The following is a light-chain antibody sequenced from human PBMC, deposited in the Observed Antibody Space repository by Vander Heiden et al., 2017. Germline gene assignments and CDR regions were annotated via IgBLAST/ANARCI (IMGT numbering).Light chain of an antibody. Sequence: SSSSLSASVGDRVTITCRASQSMSSYLNWYHQKPGKAPKLLIYAASSLQSGVPSRFSGSGSGTDFTLTISSLQPEDFATYYCQQSYSTPRALTFGGGTKVEIK. CDR1: QSMSSY. CDR2: AAS. V-gene: IGKV1-39*01. J-gene: IGKJ4*01. CDR3: QQSYSTPRALT.